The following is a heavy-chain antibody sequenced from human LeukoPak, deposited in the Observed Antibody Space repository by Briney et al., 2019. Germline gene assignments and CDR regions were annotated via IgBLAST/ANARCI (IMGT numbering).Heavy chain of an antibody. CDR1: GFTFSSYA. CDR2: VSYDGSNK. D-gene: IGHD6-6*01. CDR3: ARDRDPSSIAARWYYYYGMDV. V-gene: IGHV3-30-3*01. J-gene: IGHJ6*02. Sequence: GGSLRLSCAASGFTFSSYAMHWVRQAPGKGLEWVALVSYDGSNKYYADSVKGRFTISRDNSKNTLYLQMNSLRAEDTAVYYCARDRDPSSIAARWYYYYGMDVWGQGTTVTVSS.